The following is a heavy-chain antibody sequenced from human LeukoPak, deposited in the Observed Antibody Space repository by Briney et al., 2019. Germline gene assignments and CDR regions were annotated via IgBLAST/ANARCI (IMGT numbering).Heavy chain of an antibody. J-gene: IGHJ6*02. CDR2: ISGTTSGT. D-gene: IGHD2-15*01. Sequence: GGSLRLSCAASGFTVSSNYMSWVRQAPGKGLEWVSGISGTTSGTYYADSVKGRFTISRDNSKNTLYLQMNSLRAEDTAVYYCAKLGYCSGGSCYGPGMDVWGQGTTVTVSS. CDR3: AKLGYCSGGSCYGPGMDV. CDR1: GFTVSSNY. V-gene: IGHV3-23*01.